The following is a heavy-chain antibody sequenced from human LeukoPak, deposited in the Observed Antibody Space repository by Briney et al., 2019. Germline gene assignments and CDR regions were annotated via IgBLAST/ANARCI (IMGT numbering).Heavy chain of an antibody. CDR1: GGSISSNNW. Sequence: PSETLSLTCAVSGGSISSNNWWIWVRQSPEKGLEWIGEIYHNGSTNYNPSLKSRVTISMDKSKNQLSLKLNFVTAADTAVYYCARDRGGYTYSHDYWGQGTLVTVSS. CDR3: ARDRGGYTYSHDY. J-gene: IGHJ4*02. D-gene: IGHD5-18*01. V-gene: IGHV4-4*02. CDR2: IYHNGST.